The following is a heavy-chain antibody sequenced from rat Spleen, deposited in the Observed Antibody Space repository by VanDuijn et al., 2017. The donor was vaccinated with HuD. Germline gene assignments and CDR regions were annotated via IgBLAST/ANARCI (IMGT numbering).Heavy chain of an antibody. D-gene: IGHD1-9*01. Sequence: EVQLVESGGGLVQPGRSLKLSCAASGFTFSDYDMAWIRQAPTKGLEWVTTISPSGGSTYYRDSVKGRFTISRDNAKGTLYLQMDSLRSEDTATYYCTRGGDYGYKGLAYWGQGTLVTVSS. CDR2: ISPSGGST. V-gene: IGHV5-19*01. J-gene: IGHJ3*01. CDR1: GFTFSDYD. CDR3: TRGGDYGYKGLAY.